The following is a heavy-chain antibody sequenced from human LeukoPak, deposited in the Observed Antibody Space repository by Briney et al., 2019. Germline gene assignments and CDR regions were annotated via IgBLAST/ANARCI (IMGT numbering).Heavy chain of an antibody. CDR2: ISSSSTI. Sequence: PGGSLRLSCAASGFTFSSYSMNWVRQAPGKGLEWVSYISSSSTIYYADSVKGRLTISRDNAKNSLYLQMNSLRDEDTAVYYCARDYYYDSSGYLEYFQHWGQGTLVTVSS. J-gene: IGHJ1*01. D-gene: IGHD3-22*01. CDR1: GFTFSSYS. V-gene: IGHV3-48*02. CDR3: ARDYYYDSSGYLEYFQH.